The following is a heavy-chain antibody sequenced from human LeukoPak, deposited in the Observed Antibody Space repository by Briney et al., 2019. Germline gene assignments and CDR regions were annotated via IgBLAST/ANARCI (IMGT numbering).Heavy chain of an antibody. V-gene: IGHV4-59*01. CDR2: IYYSGST. CDR3: ARDRDSGYPRTYYYYGMDV. D-gene: IGHD5-12*01. J-gene: IGHJ6*02. CDR1: GGSISSYY. Sequence: PSETLSLTCTVSGGSISSYYWSWIRKPPRQGLEWIGYIYYSGSTNYNPSLKSRVTISVDTSKNQFSLKLSSVTAADTAVYYCARDRDSGYPRTYYYYGMDVWGQGTTVTVSS.